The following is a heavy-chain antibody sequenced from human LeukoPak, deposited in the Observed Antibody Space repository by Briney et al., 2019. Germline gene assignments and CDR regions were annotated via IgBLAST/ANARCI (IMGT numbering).Heavy chain of an antibody. Sequence: GGSLRLSCAASGFTFSSYWMSWVRQAPGKGLEWVASIKQDGSEKYYVDSVKGRFTISRDNAKNSLYLQMNSLRAEDTALYYCARTPGEGWFDPWGQGTLVTVSS. J-gene: IGHJ5*02. D-gene: IGHD4-17*01. CDR3: ARTPGEGWFDP. CDR2: IKQDGSEK. V-gene: IGHV3-7*01. CDR1: GFTFSSYW.